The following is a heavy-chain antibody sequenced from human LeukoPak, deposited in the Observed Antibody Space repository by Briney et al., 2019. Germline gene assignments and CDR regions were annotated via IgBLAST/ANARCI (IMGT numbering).Heavy chain of an antibody. CDR2: FHYSGST. CDR3: ARLGDSSSRLYYFDY. D-gene: IGHD6-6*01. Sequence: PSETLSLTCTVSGGSISSYYWSRIRQPPGKGLEWIGYFHYSGSTNYNPSLKSRVTISVDTSKNQFSLKLSSVTATDTAVYYCARLGDSSSRLYYFDYWGQGTLVTVPS. CDR1: GGSISSYY. J-gene: IGHJ4*02. V-gene: IGHV4-59*08.